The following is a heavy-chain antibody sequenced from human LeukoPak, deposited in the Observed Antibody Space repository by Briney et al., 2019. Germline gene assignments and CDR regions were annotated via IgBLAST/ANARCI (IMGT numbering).Heavy chain of an antibody. Sequence: ASVKVSCKASGYTFTSYYMHWVRQAPGQGLEWMGIINPSGGGTTYSQKFQGRVTLTEDTSTDTAYMELSSLRSEDTAIYYCATGGLIKNTFMIRGVKPLDSWGQGTLVAVSS. J-gene: IGHJ4*02. D-gene: IGHD3-10*01. CDR2: INPSGGGT. V-gene: IGHV1-46*01. CDR1: GYTFTSYY. CDR3: ATGGLIKNTFMIRGVKPLDS.